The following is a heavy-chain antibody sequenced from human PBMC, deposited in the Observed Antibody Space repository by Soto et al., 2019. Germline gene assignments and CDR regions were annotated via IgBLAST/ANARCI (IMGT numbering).Heavy chain of an antibody. CDR1: GYTFTSYG. CDR3: ARKVGGVRVVMSGPRRAEYVQH. Sequence: QVQLVQSGAEVKKPGASVKVSCKASGYTFTSYGISWVRQAPGHGLEWMGWISAYNGNTNYAQKLQGRVIMTTDTSTVTAYMERRSLRSGDTDVYYCARKVGGVRVVMSGPRRAEYVQHWGQGALVTVSS. CDR2: ISAYNGNT. J-gene: IGHJ1*01. D-gene: IGHD3-10*01. V-gene: IGHV1-18*01.